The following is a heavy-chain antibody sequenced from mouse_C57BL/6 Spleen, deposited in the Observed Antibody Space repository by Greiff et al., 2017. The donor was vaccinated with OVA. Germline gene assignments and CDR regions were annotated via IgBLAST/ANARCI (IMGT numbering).Heavy chain of an antibody. CDR1: GYTFTDYY. Sequence: QVQLKESGPELVKPGASVKISCKASGYTFTDYYINWVKQRPGQGLEWIGWIFPGSGSTYYNEKFKGKATLTVDKSSGTAYMLLSSLTSDDSAVYFCARAGSDWYFDVWGTGTTVTVSP. D-gene: IGHD1-1*02. CDR2: IFPGSGST. V-gene: IGHV1-75*01. CDR3: ARAGSDWYFDV. J-gene: IGHJ1*03.